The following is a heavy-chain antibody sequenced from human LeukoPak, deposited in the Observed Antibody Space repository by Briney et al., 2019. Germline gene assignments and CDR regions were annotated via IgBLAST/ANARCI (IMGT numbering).Heavy chain of an antibody. CDR1: GGSISSYY. CDR3: ARERERYCSGGSCYYDAFDI. CDR2: IYYSGST. V-gene: IGHV4-59*01. Sequence: SETLSPTCTVSGGSISSYYWSWIRQPPGKGLEWIGYIYYSGSTNYNPSLKSRVTISVDTSKNQFSLKLSSVTAADTAVYYCARERERYCSGGSCYYDAFDIWGQGTMVTVSS. J-gene: IGHJ3*02. D-gene: IGHD2-15*01.